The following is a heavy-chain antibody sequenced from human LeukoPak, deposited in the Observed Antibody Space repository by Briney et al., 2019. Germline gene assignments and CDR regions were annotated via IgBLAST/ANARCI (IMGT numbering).Heavy chain of an antibody. J-gene: IGHJ5*02. V-gene: IGHV4-39*07. Sequence: SETLSLTCIVSSGSISNNNYYWGWIRQPPGKGLEWIGSIHYSGSSYYYSGSTTYNPSLKSRVTISVDTSKNQFSLNLRSVTAADTAMYYCARNVSALVRGARGNWFDPWGQGTLVTVSS. CDR3: ARNVSALVRGARGNWFDP. CDR1: SGSISNNNYY. D-gene: IGHD2-21*01. CDR2: IHYSGSSYYYSGST.